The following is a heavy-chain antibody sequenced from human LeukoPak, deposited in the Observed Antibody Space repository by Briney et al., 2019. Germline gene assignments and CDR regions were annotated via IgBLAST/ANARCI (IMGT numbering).Heavy chain of an antibody. CDR1: GFTFSSYA. Sequence: GGSLRLSCAASGFTFSSYAMSWVRQAPGKGREWVSAISGSGGGTYYADSVKGRFTISRDNSKNTLYLQMNSLRAEDTAVYYCAKDHWAFGGVIVHFDYWGQGTLVTVSS. CDR3: AKDHWAFGGVIVHFDY. CDR2: ISGSGGGT. V-gene: IGHV3-23*01. D-gene: IGHD3-16*02. J-gene: IGHJ4*02.